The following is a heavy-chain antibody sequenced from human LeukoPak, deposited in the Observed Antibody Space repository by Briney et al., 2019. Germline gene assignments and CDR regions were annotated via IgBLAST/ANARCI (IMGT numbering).Heavy chain of an antibody. CDR3: ARADCSASTCYLRRSWFDP. V-gene: IGHV3-21*01. CDR2: ISHKSDFI. J-gene: IGHJ5*02. CDR1: GVSINSYD. Sequence: GGSLKHSCTASGVSINSYDMNWVRPAPGKGLEWVSSISHKSDFIYYSDSVRGRFTISRDNADNSLYLQMNSLRAEDTAVYYCARADCSASTCYLRRSWFDPWGQGTLVTVSS. D-gene: IGHD3-9*01.